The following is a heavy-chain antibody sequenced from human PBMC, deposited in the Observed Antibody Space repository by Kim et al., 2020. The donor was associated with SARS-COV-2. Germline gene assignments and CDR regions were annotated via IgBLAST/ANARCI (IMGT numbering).Heavy chain of an antibody. Sequence: GGSLRLSCAASGFTFDDYAMHWVRQAPGKGLEWVSLISGDGGSTYYADSVKGRFTISRDNSKNSLYLQMNSLRTEDTALYYCAKDSYRWLQWRIDPWCQGTLVTVSS. J-gene: IGHJ5*02. CDR2: ISGDGGST. D-gene: IGHD5-12*01. CDR1: GFTFDDYA. CDR3: AKDSYRWLQWRIDP. V-gene: IGHV3-43*02.